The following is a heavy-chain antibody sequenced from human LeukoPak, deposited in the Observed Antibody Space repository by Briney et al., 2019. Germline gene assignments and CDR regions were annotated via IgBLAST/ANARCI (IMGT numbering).Heavy chain of an antibody. J-gene: IGHJ4*02. D-gene: IGHD6-19*01. Sequence: GGSLRLSCAASGFTFSSYAMHWVRQAPGKGLEWVAVISYDGSNKYYADSVKGRFTISRDNSKNTLYLQMNSLRAEDTAVYYCARERYSSGCFDYWGQGTLVTVSS. CDR1: GFTFSSYA. CDR2: ISYDGSNK. V-gene: IGHV3-30*04. CDR3: ARERYSSGCFDY.